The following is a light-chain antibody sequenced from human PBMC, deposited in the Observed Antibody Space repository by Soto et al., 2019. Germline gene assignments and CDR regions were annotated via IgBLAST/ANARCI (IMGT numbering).Light chain of an antibody. Sequence: QSALTQPASVSGSPGQSIIISCTGTSSDIGSSNLVSWYQQHPGKAPKLIIYEGSRRPSGVSGRFSGSKSGNTASLTISGLQAEDEADYYCCSFTGSSTLYVFGTGNKVTVL. J-gene: IGLJ1*01. V-gene: IGLV2-23*01. CDR3: CSFTGSSTLYV. CDR2: EGS. CDR1: SSDIGSSNL.